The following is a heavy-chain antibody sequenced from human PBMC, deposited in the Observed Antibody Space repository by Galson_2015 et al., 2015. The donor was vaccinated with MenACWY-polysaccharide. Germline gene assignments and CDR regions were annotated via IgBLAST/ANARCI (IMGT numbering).Heavy chain of an antibody. CDR3: ARQGGRYAGSLDI. CDR1: GYSFTSYW. D-gene: IGHD5-12*01. V-gene: IGHV5-51*01. J-gene: IGHJ3*02. Sequence: QSGAEVKQPGESLKISCKGSGYSFTSYWIAWVRQMPGKGPEWMGIIYPGDSNTKYSPSFQGQVTISADKSITTAYLQWSSLKASDTAMYYCARQGGRYAGSLDIWGRGTMVTVSS. CDR2: IYPGDSNT.